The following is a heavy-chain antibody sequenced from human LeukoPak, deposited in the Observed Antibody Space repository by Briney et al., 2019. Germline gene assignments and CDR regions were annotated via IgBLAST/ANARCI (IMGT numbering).Heavy chain of an antibody. J-gene: IGHJ4*02. D-gene: IGHD4-17*01. CDR3: ARGRSTENFDY. V-gene: IGHV1-2*02. CDR1: GYTFTGYY. Sequence: ASVKVSCKASGYTFTGYYIHWVRQAPGQGLEWMGWINSNTGAAHYAQKFQGRVTMTRDTSISTAYMELSRLRSDGTAVYYCARGRSTENFDYWGQGTLVTVSS. CDR2: INSNTGAA.